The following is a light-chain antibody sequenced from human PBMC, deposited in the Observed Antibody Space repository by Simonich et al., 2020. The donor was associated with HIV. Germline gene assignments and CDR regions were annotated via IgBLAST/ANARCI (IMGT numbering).Light chain of an antibody. J-gene: IGLJ3*02. Sequence: QSALTQPASVSGSPGQSITISCTGTSSDVGSYNLDSWYQQHAGKAPKVLIYEGSKRPAGVSNRVSGSNSGNTASLTISGLQAEDEADYYCCSYARSTTWLFGGGTKLTVL. CDR2: EGS. V-gene: IGLV2-23*01. CDR3: CSYARSTTWL. CDR1: SSDVGSYNL.